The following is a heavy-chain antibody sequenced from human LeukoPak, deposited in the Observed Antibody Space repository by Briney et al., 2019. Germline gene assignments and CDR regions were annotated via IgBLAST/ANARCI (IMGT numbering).Heavy chain of an antibody. CDR3: ARGLGLWFGEWPGHIP. J-gene: IGHJ5*02. D-gene: IGHD3-10*01. Sequence: ASVKVSCKASGYTFTSYDINWVRQATGQGLEWMGWMNPNSGNTGYAQKFQGRVTMTRNTSISTAYMELSSLRSEDTAVYYCARGLGLWFGEWPGHIPWGQGTLVTVSS. CDR1: GYTFTSYD. CDR2: MNPNSGNT. V-gene: IGHV1-8*01.